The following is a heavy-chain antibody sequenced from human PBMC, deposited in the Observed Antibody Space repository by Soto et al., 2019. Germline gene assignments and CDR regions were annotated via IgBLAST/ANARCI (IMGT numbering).Heavy chain of an antibody. CDR2: ISWNSGNK. D-gene: IGHD3-9*01. CDR3: AKEAGLVRFFDWLSNGLDV. V-gene: IGHV3-9*01. CDR1: GFTFDDYA. Sequence: EVQLVESRGDLVQPGRSLRLSCAASGFTFDDYAMHWVRQAPGKGLEWVSGISWNSGNKGYAYSVKGRFTISRDNAKNLQYLEMNSLRAEDTALYYCAKEAGLVRFFDWLSNGLDVWGQGTAVTFS. J-gene: IGHJ6*02.